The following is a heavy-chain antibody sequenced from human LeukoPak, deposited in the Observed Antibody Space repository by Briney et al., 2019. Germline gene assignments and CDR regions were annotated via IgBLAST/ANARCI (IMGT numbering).Heavy chain of an antibody. Sequence: SETLSLTCTVSGYSISSAYYWGWIRQPPGKGLEWIGNIYHSGSTYYNPSLRSRVTISVDASKNQVSLKLSSVTAADTAVYYCARSYDFWSGFAGFDPWGQGTLVTVSS. D-gene: IGHD3-3*01. CDR2: IYHSGST. CDR1: GYSISSAYY. CDR3: ARSYDFWSGFAGFDP. V-gene: IGHV4-38-2*02. J-gene: IGHJ5*02.